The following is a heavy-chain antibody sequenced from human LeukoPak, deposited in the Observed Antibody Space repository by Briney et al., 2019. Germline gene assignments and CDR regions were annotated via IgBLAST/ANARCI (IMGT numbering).Heavy chain of an antibody. Sequence: ASVKVSCKASGYTFTSYDIHWVRQASGQGLEWMGWMNPNSGNTGYAQKFQGRITMTRNTSISTAYMELSSLRSEDTAVYYCAIAFRRGFDYWGQGTLVTVSS. CDR2: MNPNSGNT. V-gene: IGHV1-8*01. J-gene: IGHJ4*02. CDR1: GYTFTSYD. CDR3: AIAFRRGFDY. D-gene: IGHD2/OR15-2a*01.